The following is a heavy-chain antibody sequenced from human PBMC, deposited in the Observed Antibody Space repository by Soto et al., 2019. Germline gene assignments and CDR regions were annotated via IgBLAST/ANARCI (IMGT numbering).Heavy chain of an antibody. Sequence: QVQLVESGGGVVQPGRSLRLSCAASGFTFSSYGMHWVRQAPGKGLEWVAVISYDGSNKYYADSVKGRFTISRDNSKNTLYLQMNILRAEDTAVYYCAKDPLRGVRGVITYYYGMDVWGQGTTVTVSS. V-gene: IGHV3-30*18. CDR1: GFTFSSYG. D-gene: IGHD3-10*01. J-gene: IGHJ6*02. CDR2: ISYDGSNK. CDR3: AKDPLRGVRGVITYYYGMDV.